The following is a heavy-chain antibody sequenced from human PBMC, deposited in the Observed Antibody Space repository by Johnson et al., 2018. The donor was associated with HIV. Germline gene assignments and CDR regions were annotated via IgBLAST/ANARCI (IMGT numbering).Heavy chain of an antibody. J-gene: IGHJ3*02. V-gene: IGHV3-30*19. CDR2: IWYDGSNK. D-gene: IGHD6-6*01. CDR3: AFIEYSSLDAFDI. Sequence: QVLLVESGGGVVQPGRSLRLSCAASGFTFSSYGMHWVRQAPGKGLEWVAVIWYDGSNKYYADSVKGRFTISRDNSKNTLYLQMNSLRAEDTAGYYCAFIEYSSLDAFDIWGQGTMVTVSS. CDR1: GFTFSSYG.